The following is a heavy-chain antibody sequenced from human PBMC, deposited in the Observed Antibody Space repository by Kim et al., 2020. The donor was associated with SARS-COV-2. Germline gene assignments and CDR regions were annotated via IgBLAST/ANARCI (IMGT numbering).Heavy chain of an antibody. D-gene: IGHD5-18*01. Sequence: NKNYAQKFQERVTITRDMSTSTAYMELSSLRSEDTAVYYCAADSDTPFDYWGQGTLVTVSS. CDR2: NK. J-gene: IGHJ4*02. CDR3: AADSDTPFDY. V-gene: IGHV1-58*01.